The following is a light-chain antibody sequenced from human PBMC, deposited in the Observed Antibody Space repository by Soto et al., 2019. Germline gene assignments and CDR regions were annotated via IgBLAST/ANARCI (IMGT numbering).Light chain of an antibody. CDR2: EVN. V-gene: IGLV2-8*01. Sequence: QSVLTQPPSASGSPGQSVTISCTGTSSDVGGYNSVSWYQQHPGKAPKLMTYEVNKRPSGVPDRFSGSKSGNTASLTVSGLQADDEADYYCSSYAGINNLVFGGGTQLTVL. CDR1: SSDVGGYNS. J-gene: IGLJ3*02. CDR3: SSYAGINNLV.